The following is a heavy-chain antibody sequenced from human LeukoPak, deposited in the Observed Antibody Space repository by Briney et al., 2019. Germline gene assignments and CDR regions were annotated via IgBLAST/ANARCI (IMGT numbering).Heavy chain of an antibody. CDR2: IYSGGST. D-gene: IGHD1-26*01. J-gene: IGHJ3*02. CDR3: ARGGSYLSAFDI. V-gene: IGHV3-53*01. Sequence: GGSLRLSCAASGFTVSSNYMSWVRRAPGKGLEWVSIIYSGGSTFYADSVKGRFTISRDNSKNTLYLQMNSLRAEDTAVYYCARGGSYLSAFDIWGQGTMVTVSS. CDR1: GFTVSSNY.